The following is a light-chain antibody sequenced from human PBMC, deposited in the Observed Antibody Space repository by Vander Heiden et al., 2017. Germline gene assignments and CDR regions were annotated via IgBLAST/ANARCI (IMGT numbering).Light chain of an antibody. V-gene: IGKV1-33*01. Sequence: DIQMTHSLPPLSASVGDRVTITCQASQDISNYLDWYQQKPGKAPKLLIYDASNFETGVPSRFSGSGSGTDFTFTISSLQPEDIATYYCQQYDNLPPLTFGAGTKVEIK. CDR3: QQYDNLPPLT. CDR1: QDISNY. CDR2: DAS. J-gene: IGKJ4*01.